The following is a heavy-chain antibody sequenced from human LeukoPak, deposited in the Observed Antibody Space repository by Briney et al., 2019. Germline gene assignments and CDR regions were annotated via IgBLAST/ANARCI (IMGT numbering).Heavy chain of an antibody. CDR1: GFTVSSNY. Sequence: GGSLRLSCAASGFTVSSNYMSWVRQAPGKGLEWVSVIYSGGSTYYADSVKGRFTISRDKSKNTLYLQMNSLRAEDTAVYYCARTSGIVGANDAFDIWGQGTMVTVSS. D-gene: IGHD1-26*01. CDR2: IYSGGST. J-gene: IGHJ3*02. CDR3: ARTSGIVGANDAFDI. V-gene: IGHV3-66*02.